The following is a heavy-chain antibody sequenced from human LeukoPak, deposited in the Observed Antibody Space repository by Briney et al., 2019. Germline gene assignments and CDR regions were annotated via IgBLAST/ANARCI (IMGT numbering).Heavy chain of an antibody. D-gene: IGHD6-19*01. J-gene: IGHJ4*02. V-gene: IGHV3-11*06. CDR1: GFTFSDYY. Sequence: GGSLRLSCAASGFTFSDYYMSWIRQAPGKGLEWVSYISSSSSYTNYADSVKGRFTISRDNAKNSLYLQMNSLRAEDTAVYYCARSGIAMAGTVDYWGQGTLVTVSS. CDR2: ISSSSSYT. CDR3: ARSGIAMAGTVDY.